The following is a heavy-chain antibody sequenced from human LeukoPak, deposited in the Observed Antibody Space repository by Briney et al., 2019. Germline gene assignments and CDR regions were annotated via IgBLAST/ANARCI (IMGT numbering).Heavy chain of an antibody. CDR2: TYPGDSDT. V-gene: IGHV5-51*01. CDR3: ARRPTGRNYYFDY. D-gene: IGHD1-1*01. J-gene: IGHJ4*02. Sequence: GESLKISCKASGYSFTTYWIGWVRQMPGKGLEWMGITYPGDSDTRYSPSFQGQVTISVDKSISTAYLQWTSLKASDTAMYYCARRPTGRNYYFDYWGQGALVAVSS. CDR1: GYSFTTYW.